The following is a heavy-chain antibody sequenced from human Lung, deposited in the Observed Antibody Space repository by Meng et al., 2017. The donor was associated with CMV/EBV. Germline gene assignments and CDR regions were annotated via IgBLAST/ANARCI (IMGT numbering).Heavy chain of an antibody. V-gene: IGHV3-48*03. J-gene: IGHJ4*02. D-gene: IGHD3-10*01. CDR3: ARDHVLVQGVAFDL. CDR2: ISNRGHNV. Sequence: SXAASGFIFSDYEMNWVRQAPGKGLEWLAYISNRGHNVYYADSARGRFTISRDNADNSLYLQMRSLRVEDTAVYYCARDHVLVQGVAFDLWGQGTXVTVSS. CDR1: GFIFSDYE.